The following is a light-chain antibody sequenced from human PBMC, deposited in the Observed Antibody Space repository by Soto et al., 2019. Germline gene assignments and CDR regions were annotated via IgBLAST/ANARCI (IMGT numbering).Light chain of an antibody. CDR2: DAS. J-gene: IGKJ1*01. CDR3: QQYNSYS. V-gene: IGKV1-5*01. CDR1: QSISNW. Sequence: DIPMTQSPSTLPASVGDRVKITCRASQSISNWLAWYPQKPGTAPKLLIYDASSLESGVPSRFSGSGSGTEFTLTISRLQPDDFANYYCQQYNSYSFGQGTKV.